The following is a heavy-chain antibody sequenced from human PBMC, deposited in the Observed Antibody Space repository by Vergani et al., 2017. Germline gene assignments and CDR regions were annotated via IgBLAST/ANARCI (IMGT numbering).Heavy chain of an antibody. V-gene: IGHV3-43*01. CDR3: ARAGIRRDGYNYVKY. CDR1: GFTFDDYT. D-gene: IGHD5-24*01. CDR2: IRWDGGDA. J-gene: IGHJ4*02. Sequence: EEQLVESGGTVVQPGGSLRLSCAASGFTFDDYTMHWVRQVPGKGLEWISVIRWDGGDAQYADSVKGRFTISRDNSRNLLYLQMNSLRVEDTALYYCARAGIRRDGYNYVKYWGQGTMVIVSA.